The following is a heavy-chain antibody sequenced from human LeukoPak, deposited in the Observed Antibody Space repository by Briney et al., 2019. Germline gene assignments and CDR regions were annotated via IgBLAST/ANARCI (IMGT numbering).Heavy chain of an antibody. Sequence: GGSLRLSCAASGFTFSDAWMSWVRQAPGKGLEWVGRIKSKIDGEITDYAAPVKGRFTISRDDSKNTLYSQMNSLKTEDTAVYYCTARGYWGQGTLVTVSS. V-gene: IGHV3-15*01. J-gene: IGHJ4*02. CDR3: TARGY. CDR1: GFTFSDAW. CDR2: IKSKIDGEIT.